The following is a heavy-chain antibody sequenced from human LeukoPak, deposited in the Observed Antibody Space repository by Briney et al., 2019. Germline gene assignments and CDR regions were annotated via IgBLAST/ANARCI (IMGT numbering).Heavy chain of an antibody. D-gene: IGHD1-26*01. V-gene: IGHV3-30*03. J-gene: IGHJ4*02. CDR1: GFSFDNYD. Sequence: GGSLRLSCAVSGFSFDNYDMHWVRQAPGKGLEWVAVISYDGSNKYYADSVKGRFTISRDNSKNTLYLQMNSLRAEDTAVYYCARDPPHSGSYYLDYWGQGTLVTVSS. CDR2: ISYDGSNK. CDR3: ARDPPHSGSYYLDY.